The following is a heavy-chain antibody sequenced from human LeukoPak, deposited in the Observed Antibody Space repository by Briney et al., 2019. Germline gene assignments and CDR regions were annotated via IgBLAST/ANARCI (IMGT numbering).Heavy chain of an antibody. V-gene: IGHV3-64*01. CDR3: ARDQSPMGHYYYYYYMDV. D-gene: IGHD3-10*01. J-gene: IGHJ6*03. Sequence: PGGSLRLSCAASGFTFSSYAMHWVRQAPGKGLEYVSAISSNGGSTYYANSVKGRFTISRDNSKNTLYLQTGSLRAEDMAVYYCARDQSPMGHYYYYYYMDVWGKGTTVTVSS. CDR2: ISSNGGST. CDR1: GFTFSSYA.